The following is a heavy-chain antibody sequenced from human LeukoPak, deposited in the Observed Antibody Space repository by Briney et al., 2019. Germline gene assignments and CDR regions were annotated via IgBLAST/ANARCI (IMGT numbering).Heavy chain of an antibody. CDR3: AKAVDIVATIPFDY. V-gene: IGHV3-23*01. CDR2: ISVSGFST. Sequence: GGSLRLSCAASGFTFSSYAMTWVRQAPGKGLEWVSEISVSGFSTYYADSVKGRFTISRDNSKSSLYLQMNSLRAEDTAVYYCAKAVDIVATIPFDYWGQGTLVTVSS. CDR1: GFTFSSYA. J-gene: IGHJ4*02. D-gene: IGHD5-12*01.